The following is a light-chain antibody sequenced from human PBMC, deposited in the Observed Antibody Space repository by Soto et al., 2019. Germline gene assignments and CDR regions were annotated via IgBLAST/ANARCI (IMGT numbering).Light chain of an antibody. J-gene: IGKJ1*01. Sequence: DIPMTQSPSSLSASVGDRVTITCRASQSISSYLNWYQQKPGKAPKLLIYAASSLQSGVPSRFSGSGSGTDFTLTISRLQPEDCATYDCQQSYSTPWTFGQGTKVEIK. CDR3: QQSYSTPWT. CDR1: QSISSY. CDR2: AAS. V-gene: IGKV1-39*01.